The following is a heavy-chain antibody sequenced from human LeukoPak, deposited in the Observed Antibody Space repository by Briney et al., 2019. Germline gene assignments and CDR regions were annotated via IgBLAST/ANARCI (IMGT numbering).Heavy chain of an antibody. J-gene: IGHJ4*02. CDR3: ARGEWYDFWTTRD. CDR2: ISYDGSNK. V-gene: IGHV3-30-3*01. Sequence: GGSLRLSCAASGFTFSSYAMHWVRQAPGKGLEWVAVISYDGSNKYYADSVKGRFTISRDNSKNTLYLQMNSLRAEDTAVYYCARGEWYDFWTTRDWGQGTLVTVSS. CDR1: GFTFSSYA. D-gene: IGHD3-3*01.